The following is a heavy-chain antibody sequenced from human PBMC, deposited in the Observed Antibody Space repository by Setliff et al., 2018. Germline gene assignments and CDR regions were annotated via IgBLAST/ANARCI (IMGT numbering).Heavy chain of an antibody. CDR3: ARDSYTAMVADAFDI. V-gene: IGHV1-3*01. D-gene: IGHD5-18*01. J-gene: IGHJ3*02. Sequence: ASVKVSCKAPGYTFTSYAMHWVRQAPGQRLEWMGWINAGNGNTKYSQKFQGRVTITRDTSASTAYMELSSLRSEDTAVYYCARDSYTAMVADAFDIWGQGTMVTVSS. CDR2: INAGNGNT. CDR1: GYTFTSYA.